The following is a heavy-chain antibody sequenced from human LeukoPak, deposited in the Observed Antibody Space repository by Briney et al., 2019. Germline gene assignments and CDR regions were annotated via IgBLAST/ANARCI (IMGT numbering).Heavy chain of an antibody. D-gene: IGHD6-13*01. CDR1: GYTFTSYD. V-gene: IGHV1-8*01. CDR3: AKGSRGYSSSWYRIDY. CDR2: MNPNSGNT. Sequence: GASVKVSCKASGYTFTSYDINWVRQATGQGLEWMGWMNPNSGNTGYVQKFQGRVTMTRNTSISTAYMELSSLRSEDTAVYYCAKGSRGYSSSWYRIDYWGQGTLVTVSS. J-gene: IGHJ4*02.